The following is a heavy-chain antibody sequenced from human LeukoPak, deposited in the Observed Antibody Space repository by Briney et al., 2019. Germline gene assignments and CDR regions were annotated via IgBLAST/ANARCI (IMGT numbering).Heavy chain of an antibody. Sequence: ASVKVSCKASGYTFTSYGISWVRQAPGQGPEWMGWISAYNGNTNYAQKLQGRVTMTTDTSTSTAYMELSSLRSEDTAVYYCATEILYGEYYFDYWGQGTLVTVSS. CDR1: GYTFTSYG. V-gene: IGHV1-18*01. D-gene: IGHD4-17*01. J-gene: IGHJ4*02. CDR2: ISAYNGNT. CDR3: ATEILYGEYYFDY.